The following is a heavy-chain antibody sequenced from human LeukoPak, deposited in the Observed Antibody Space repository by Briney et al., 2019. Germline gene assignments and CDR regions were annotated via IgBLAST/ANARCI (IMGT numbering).Heavy chain of an antibody. V-gene: IGHV3-21*01. CDR1: GFTFSDYN. CDR2: ITSGTTYI. D-gene: IGHD1-26*01. CDR3: AKGMWELTIDY. Sequence: GVLRLSCAASGFTFSDYNMNWVRQSPEKGLEWVSSITSGTTYIYYADSVKGRFTISRDNAKNSLYLQMNSLRAEDTAVYYCAKGMWELTIDYWGQGTLVTVSS. J-gene: IGHJ4*02.